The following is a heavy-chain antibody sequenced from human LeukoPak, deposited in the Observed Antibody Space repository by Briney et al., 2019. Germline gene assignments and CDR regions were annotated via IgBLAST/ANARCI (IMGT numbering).Heavy chain of an antibody. CDR2: INPSGGST. V-gene: IGHV1-46*01. CDR3: ARAIAVADQNWFDP. J-gene: IGHJ5*02. D-gene: IGHD6-19*01. CDR1: GGTFSSYA. Sequence: ASVKVSCKASGGTFSSYAISWVRQAPGQGLEWMGIINPSGGSTSYAQKFQGRVTMTRDTSTSTVYMELSSLRSEDTAVYYCARAIAVADQNWFDPWGQGTLVTVSS.